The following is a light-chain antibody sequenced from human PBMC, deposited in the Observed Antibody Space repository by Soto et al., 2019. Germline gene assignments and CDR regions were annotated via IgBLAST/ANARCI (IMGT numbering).Light chain of an antibody. CDR3: QPRSNWIT. V-gene: IGKV3-11*01. Sequence: EIVLTQSPATLSLSPGERATLSCRASQSVSSYLAWYQQKPGQAPRLLIYDASNRATGIPARFSGSGSGTDFTRTIFSLELDYFAVYYCQPRSNWITFGQGTRLEI. J-gene: IGKJ5*01. CDR1: QSVSSY. CDR2: DAS.